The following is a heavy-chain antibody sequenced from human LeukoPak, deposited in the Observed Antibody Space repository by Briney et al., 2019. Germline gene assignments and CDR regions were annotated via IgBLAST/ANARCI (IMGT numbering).Heavy chain of an antibody. CDR3: ARYFDRSGFYRDAFDV. D-gene: IGHD3-22*01. V-gene: IGHV3-48*02. Sequence: PGGSLRLSCAASGFTFSTYGMSWVRQAPGKGLGWLSYISYSDTAKYYADSVKGRFTISRDNAENSLHLQMNSLRDEDTAVYYCARYFDRSGFYRDAFDVWGQGTMVTVSS. J-gene: IGHJ3*01. CDR2: ISYSDTAK. CDR1: GFTFSTYG.